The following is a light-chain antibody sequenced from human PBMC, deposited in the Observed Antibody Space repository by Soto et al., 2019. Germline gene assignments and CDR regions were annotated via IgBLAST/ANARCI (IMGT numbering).Light chain of an antibody. Sequence: QSVLTQPPSASGTPGQRVTISCSGSSSNIGSHVVNWYQQVPGTAPKLLIYTHNQRPSGVPDRFSDSKSGTSASLAISGLQSEDEADYYCAAWDGSLQSWVFGGGTKVNVL. V-gene: IGLV1-44*01. CDR3: AAWDGSLQSWV. CDR2: THN. CDR1: SSNIGSHV. J-gene: IGLJ3*02.